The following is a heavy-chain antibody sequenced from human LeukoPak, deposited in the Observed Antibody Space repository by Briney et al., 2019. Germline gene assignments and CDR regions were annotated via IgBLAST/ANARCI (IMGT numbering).Heavy chain of an antibody. D-gene: IGHD6-19*01. CDR1: GFTFVNYV. CDR2: VVGAGTTT. CDR3: AKARLSTGWAYNDY. Sequence: GGSLRLSCAASGFTFVNYVMSWVRQAPGKGLEWVSAVVGAGTTTFYADSVKGRFTISRDNSKNTVYLQINSLRAGDTAVYYCAKARLSTGWAYNDYWGQGTLVTVSS. V-gene: IGHV3-23*01. J-gene: IGHJ4*02.